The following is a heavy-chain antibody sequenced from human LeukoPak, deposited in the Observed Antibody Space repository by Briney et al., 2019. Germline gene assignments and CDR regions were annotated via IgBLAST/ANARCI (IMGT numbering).Heavy chain of an antibody. CDR3: AKDALRSDGWYFFDH. D-gene: IGHD6-19*01. CDR2: IYYSGST. J-gene: IGHJ4*02. Sequence: TSETLSLTCTVSGGSISGYYWTWIRQPPGKGLEWIGYIYYSGSTKYNPSLKSRVTLSVDTSKNQFSLKLNSVTAADTALYYCAKDALRSDGWYFFDHWGQGTLVTVSS. V-gene: IGHV4-59*01. CDR1: GGSISGYY.